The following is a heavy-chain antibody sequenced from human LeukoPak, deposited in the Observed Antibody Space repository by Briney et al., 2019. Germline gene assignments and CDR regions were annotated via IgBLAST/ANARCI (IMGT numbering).Heavy chain of an antibody. CDR3: ARGAAAAGYYYYYGMDV. D-gene: IGHD6-13*01. J-gene: IGHJ6*02. Sequence: GSSVKVSCKASGGTFSSYAISWVRQAPGQGLEWMGRIIPIFGIANYAQKFQGRVTITADKSTSTAHMELSSLRSEDTAVYYCARGAAAAGYYYYYGMDVWGQGTTVTVSS. CDR2: IIPIFGIA. V-gene: IGHV1-69*04. CDR1: GGTFSSYA.